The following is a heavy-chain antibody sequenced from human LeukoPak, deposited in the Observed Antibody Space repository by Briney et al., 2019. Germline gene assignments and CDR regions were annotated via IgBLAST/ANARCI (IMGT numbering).Heavy chain of an antibody. J-gene: IGHJ4*02. CDR2: IKQDGSEE. CDR3: ARDLHPRYYLPDY. CDR1: GFTFSSYW. D-gene: IGHD1-26*01. Sequence: PGGSLRLSCTASGFTFSSYWMSWVRQAPGKGLEWVANIKQDGSEESYVYSVKGRFTISRDNTQKSLYLQMNSLRAEDTAVYYCARDLHPRYYLPDYWGQGTLVTVSS. V-gene: IGHV3-7*04.